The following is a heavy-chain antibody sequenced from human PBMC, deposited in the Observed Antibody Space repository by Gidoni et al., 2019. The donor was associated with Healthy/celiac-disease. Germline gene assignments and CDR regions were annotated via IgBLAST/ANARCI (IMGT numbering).Heavy chain of an antibody. CDR3: ARCLWSGISYYYYYYMDV. J-gene: IGHJ6*03. CDR1: GGTFSSYA. V-gene: IGHV1-69*01. D-gene: IGHD3-3*01. Sequence: QVQLVQSGAEVKKPGSSVKVSCKASGGTFSSYAISWVRQAPGQGLEWMGGIIPIFGTANYAQKFQGRVTITADESTSTAYMELSSLRSEDTAVYYCARCLWSGISYYYYYYMDVWGKGTTVTVSS. CDR2: IIPIFGTA.